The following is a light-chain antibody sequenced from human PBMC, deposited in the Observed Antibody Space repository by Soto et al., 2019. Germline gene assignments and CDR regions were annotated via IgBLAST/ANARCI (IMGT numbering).Light chain of an antibody. J-gene: IGKJ4*01. CDR3: QQRTSWPT. V-gene: IGKV3-11*01. CDR1: QSVTSS. CDR2: DVS. Sequence: EIVLTQSPATLSLSPGDRATLSCRASQSVTSSLAWFQQKPGQAPRLLIYDVSRRATAIPARFSGSGSGTDFTLTISSLEPEDFAVYYCQQRTSWPTVGGGTKV.